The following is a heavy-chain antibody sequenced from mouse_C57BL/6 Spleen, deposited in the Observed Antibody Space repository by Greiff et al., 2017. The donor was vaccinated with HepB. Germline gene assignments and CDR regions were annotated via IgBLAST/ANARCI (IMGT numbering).Heavy chain of an antibody. V-gene: IGHV1-50*01. J-gene: IGHJ2*01. CDR1: GYTFTSYW. CDR2: IDPSDSYT. Sequence: QVQLQQPGAELVKPGASVKLSCKASGYTFTSYWMQWVKQRPGQGLEWIGEIDPSDSYTNYNQKFKGKATLTVDTSSSTAYMQLSSLTSEDSAVYYCARRIQLGGTVHWGQGTTLTVSS. CDR3: ARRIQLGGTVH. D-gene: IGHD4-1*02.